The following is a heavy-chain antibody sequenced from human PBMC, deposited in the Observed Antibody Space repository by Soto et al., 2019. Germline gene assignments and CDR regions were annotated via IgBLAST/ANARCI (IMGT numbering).Heavy chain of an antibody. CDR3: ARDNPPTYITYYYGSGSYSAYYYGMDV. Sequence: QPGGSLRLSCAASGFTFSSYSMNWVRQAPGKGLEWVSYISSSSSTIYYADSVKGRFTISRDNAKNSLYLQMNSLRDEDTAVYYCARDNPPTYITYYYGSGSYSAYYYGMDVWGQGTTVTVSS. J-gene: IGHJ6*02. D-gene: IGHD3-10*01. CDR2: ISSSSSTI. V-gene: IGHV3-48*02. CDR1: GFTFSSYS.